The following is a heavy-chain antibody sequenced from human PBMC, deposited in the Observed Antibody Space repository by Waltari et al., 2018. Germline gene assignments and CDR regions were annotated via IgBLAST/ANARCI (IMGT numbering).Heavy chain of an antibody. CDR2: ISDSGVIT. V-gene: IGHV3-23*01. J-gene: IGHJ4*02. CDR1: GFNFFSYA. CDR3: ARHLYSIDYLELGN. Sequence: EVHLLESGGGLAQPGGSLRLSCAAPGFNFFSYARSWVRQAPGKGLEWVSGISDSGVITKYADSVKGRFTVSRDNSKNTVFLQLNSLRAEDTAIYYCARHLYSIDYLELGNWGQGTLVTVSS. D-gene: IGHD3-22*01.